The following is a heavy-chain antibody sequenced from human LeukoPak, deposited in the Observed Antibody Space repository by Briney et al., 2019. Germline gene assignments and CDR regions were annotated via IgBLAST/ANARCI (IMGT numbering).Heavy chain of an antibody. V-gene: IGHV4-39*07. J-gene: IGHJ6*02. CDR2: IYYSGST. Sequence: SETLSLTCTVSGGSISSSSYYWGWIRQPPGKGLEWIGSIYYSGSTYYNPSLKSRVTISVDTSKNQFSLKLSSVTAADTAVYYCARDRAVRGVILYYYGMDVWGQGTTVTVSS. D-gene: IGHD3-10*01. CDR1: GGSISSSSYY. CDR3: ARDRAVRGVILYYYGMDV.